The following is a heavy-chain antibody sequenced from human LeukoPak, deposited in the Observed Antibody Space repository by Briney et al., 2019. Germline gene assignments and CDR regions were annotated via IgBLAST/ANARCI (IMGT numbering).Heavy chain of an antibody. CDR3: ARRIAAALDY. CDR1: GGSFSGYY. D-gene: IGHD6-13*01. Sequence: PSETLSLTCAVYGGSFSGYYWSWIRQPPGKGLEWIGEINHSGSTNYNPSLKSRVTISVDTSKNQFSLKLSSVTAADTAVYYCARRIAAALDYWGQGTLVTVSS. CDR2: INHSGST. V-gene: IGHV4-34*01. J-gene: IGHJ4*02.